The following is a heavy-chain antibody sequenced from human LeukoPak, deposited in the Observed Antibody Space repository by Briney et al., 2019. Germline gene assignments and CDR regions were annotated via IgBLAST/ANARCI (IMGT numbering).Heavy chain of an antibody. CDR2: ISGSGGST. CDR3: PKEPSSSSWPYYYYGMDV. CDR1: GFTFSSYA. Sequence: GGSLRLSCAASGFTFSSYAMSWVRQAPGKGLEWVSAISGSGGSTYYADSVKGRFTISRDNSKNTLYLQMNSLRAEDTAVYYCPKEPSSSSWPYYYYGMDVWGKGTTVTVSS. V-gene: IGHV3-23*01. D-gene: IGHD6-13*01. J-gene: IGHJ6*04.